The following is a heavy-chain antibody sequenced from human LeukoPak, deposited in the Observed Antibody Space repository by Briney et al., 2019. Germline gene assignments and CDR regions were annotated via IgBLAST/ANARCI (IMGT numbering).Heavy chain of an antibody. CDR2: ISSSSTYI. Sequence: GGSLRLSCAASVFTFSPYSMNWVRQAPGKGLEWVSSISSSSTYIYYAASVKGRFTISRDNAKNSLYLQMNSLRAEDTAVYYCARDAGYCSGGSCYFDYWGQGTLVTVSS. CDR3: ARDAGYCSGGSCYFDY. CDR1: VFTFSPYS. J-gene: IGHJ4*02. V-gene: IGHV3-21*01. D-gene: IGHD2-15*01.